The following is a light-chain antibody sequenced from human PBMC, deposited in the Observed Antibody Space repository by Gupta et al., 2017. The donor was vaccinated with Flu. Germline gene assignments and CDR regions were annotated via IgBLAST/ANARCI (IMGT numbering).Light chain of an antibody. CDR3: QQRNSYPRT. V-gene: IGKV1-9*01. J-gene: IGKJ1*01. CDR1: QGISNY. CDR2: DAS. Sequence: PSFLSASVGDRVTITCRASQGISNYLAWYQQKPGKAPKLLIYDASTVRSGVPSRFSGSGSGAEFTLTISSLQTEDFATYYCQQRNSYPRTFGQGTKVEIK.